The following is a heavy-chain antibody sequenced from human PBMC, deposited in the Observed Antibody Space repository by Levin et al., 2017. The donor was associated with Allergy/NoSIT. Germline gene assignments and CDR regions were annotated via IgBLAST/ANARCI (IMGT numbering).Heavy chain of an antibody. Sequence: RSGGSLRLSCAASGFTFSTYAMSWVRQAPGKGLEWVSAISSSGGSTYYADSVKGRFTISRDNSKNTLYLQMNSLRAEDTAVYYCAKETPGSGSGGYYYYGMDVWGQGTTVTVSS. J-gene: IGHJ6*02. D-gene: IGHD6-19*01. V-gene: IGHV3-23*01. CDR2: ISSSGGST. CDR3: AKETPGSGSGGYYYYGMDV. CDR1: GFTFSTYA.